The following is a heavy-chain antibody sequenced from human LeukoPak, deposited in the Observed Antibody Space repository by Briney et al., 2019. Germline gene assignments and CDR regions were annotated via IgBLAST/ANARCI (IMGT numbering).Heavy chain of an antibody. Sequence: PSETLSLTCTVSGGSISRGDYYWSWIRPPPGKGLEWIAYMYYSGSTYYNPSLKSRVTMSADTSKNQLSLKLSSVTAADTAVYYCARPYYYDSRIDPWGQGILVTVSS. CDR2: MYYSGST. D-gene: IGHD3-22*01. CDR1: GGSISRGDYY. J-gene: IGHJ5*02. CDR3: ARPYYYDSRIDP. V-gene: IGHV4-30-4*01.